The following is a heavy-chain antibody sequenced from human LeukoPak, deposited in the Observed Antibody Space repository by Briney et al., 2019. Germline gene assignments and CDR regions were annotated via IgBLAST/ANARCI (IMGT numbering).Heavy chain of an antibody. CDR3: ARDKRSLQSGGFDY. D-gene: IGHD4-11*01. Sequence: GRSLRLSCAASGFTFSSYGMHWVRQAPGKGLEWVAVIWYDGSNKYYADSVKGRFTISRDNSKNTLYLQMNSLRAEDTAVYYCARDKRSLQSGGFDYWGQGTLVTVSS. CDR2: IWYDGSNK. J-gene: IGHJ4*02. CDR1: GFTFSSYG. V-gene: IGHV3-33*01.